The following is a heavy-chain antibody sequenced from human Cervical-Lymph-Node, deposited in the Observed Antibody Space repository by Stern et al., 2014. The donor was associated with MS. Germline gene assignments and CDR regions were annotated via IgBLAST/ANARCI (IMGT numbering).Heavy chain of an antibody. Sequence: VQLVQSGASVEVSCKASGYTFTNYAIHWVRQAPGQRLEWMGWINAGNGDTKFSPKFRGRVTISRDTSATTAYMALSSLKSEDTAIYYCARPTVTATRYHYYYYGMDVWGQGTTVNVSS. CDR2: INAGNGDT. D-gene: IGHD2-21*02. CDR1: GYTFTNYA. J-gene: IGHJ6*02. V-gene: IGHV1-3*01. CDR3: ARPTVTATRYHYYYYGMDV.